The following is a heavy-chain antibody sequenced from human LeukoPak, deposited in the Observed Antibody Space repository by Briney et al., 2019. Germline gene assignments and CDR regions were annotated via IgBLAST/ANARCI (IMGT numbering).Heavy chain of an antibody. CDR2: ISYDGSNK. Sequence: GGSLRLSCAASGFTFSSYAMHWVRQAPGKGLEWVAVISYDGSNKYYADSVKGRFTISRDNSKNTLYLQMNSLRAGDTAVYYCARDTRGATRPTFPDYWGQGTLVTVSS. V-gene: IGHV3-30-3*01. J-gene: IGHJ4*02. CDR1: GFTFSSYA. D-gene: IGHD1-26*01. CDR3: ARDTRGATRPTFPDY.